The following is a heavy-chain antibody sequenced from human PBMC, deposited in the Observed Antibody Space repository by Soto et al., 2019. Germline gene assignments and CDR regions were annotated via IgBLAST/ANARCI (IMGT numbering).Heavy chain of an antibody. Sequence: QVQLVQSGAEVKKPGASVKVSCKASGYDFSSYGISWVRQAPGQGLEWMGWISASNGNRDYAQQFQGRVTMTSDTSRTTAYMELRSLRFDDTAVYYCVRDPQRNDYWGQGTLVNVSS. J-gene: IGHJ4*02. CDR3: VRDPQRNDY. CDR1: GYDFSSYG. V-gene: IGHV1-18*04. CDR2: ISASNGNR. D-gene: IGHD2-2*01.